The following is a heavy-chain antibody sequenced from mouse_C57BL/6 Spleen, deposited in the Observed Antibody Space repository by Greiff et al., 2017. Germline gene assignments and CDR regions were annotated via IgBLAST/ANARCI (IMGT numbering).Heavy chain of an antibody. J-gene: IGHJ2*01. V-gene: IGHV1-26*01. CDR2: INPNNGGT. CDR1: GYTFTDYY. CDR3: ARRNDGYYGGLYYFDY. D-gene: IGHD2-3*01. Sequence: EVQLQQSGPELVKPGASVKISCTASGYTFTDYYMTWVKQSHGKSLEWIGDINPNNGGTSYNQKFKGKATLTVDKSSSTAYMELRRLTSEDSAVYYCARRNDGYYGGLYYFDYWGQGTTLTVSS.